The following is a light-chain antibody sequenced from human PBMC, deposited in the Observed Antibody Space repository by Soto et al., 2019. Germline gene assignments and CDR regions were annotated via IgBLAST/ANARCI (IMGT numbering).Light chain of an antibody. CDR3: QQSYSGPRT. Sequence: DIQMTQSPSSLSASVGDRVTITCRASQSISNYLNWYQQKPGKAPKLLIYEASSLQSGVPSRISGSRSRTDFTLTISSLQPEDFATYDCQQSYSGPRTFGQGTKVDIK. V-gene: IGKV1-39*01. CDR1: QSISNY. J-gene: IGKJ1*01. CDR2: EAS.